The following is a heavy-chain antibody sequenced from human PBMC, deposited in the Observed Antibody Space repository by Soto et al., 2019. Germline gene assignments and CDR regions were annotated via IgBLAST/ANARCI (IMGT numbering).Heavy chain of an antibody. CDR2: IYHSGST. Sequence: QVRLQESGPGLVRPSQTLSLTCSVSGDSLTIGGHYWTWIRQHPGKGLEWIGYIYHSGSTYYSPSLKSRVTISVDTSENQCSLKLTSMTAADTAVDYCARGGEGFDLWGQGKMVTVSS. CDR3: ARGGEGFDL. V-gene: IGHV4-31*03. D-gene: IGHD3-16*01. CDR1: GDSLTIGGHY. J-gene: IGHJ3*01.